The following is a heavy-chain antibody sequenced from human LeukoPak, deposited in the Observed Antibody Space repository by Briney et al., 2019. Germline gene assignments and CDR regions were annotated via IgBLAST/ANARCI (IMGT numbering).Heavy chain of an antibody. Sequence: GRSLRLSCAASGFTFSIYAMHWVRQAPGKGLEWVAVISYDGSNKYYADSVKGRFTISRDNSKNSLYLQMNSLRAEDTAVYYCVELGITMIGGVWGKGTTVTISS. J-gene: IGHJ6*04. CDR2: ISYDGSNK. CDR3: VELGITMIGGV. CDR1: GFTFSIYA. D-gene: IGHD3-10*02. V-gene: IGHV3-30*18.